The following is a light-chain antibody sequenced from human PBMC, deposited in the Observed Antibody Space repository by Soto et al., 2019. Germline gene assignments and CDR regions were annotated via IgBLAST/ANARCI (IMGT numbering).Light chain of an antibody. V-gene: IGKV1-12*01. CDR2: AAS. Sequence: IQMPQSPSSVSASVGDRVPITCRASQGISSWLAWYQKKPGKAPNLLIYAASSLQSGVPSRFSGSESGTDFTLTISSLQPEDCAIYFCQQANSFPITFGQGTLPEI. CDR1: QGISSW. CDR3: QQANSFPIT. J-gene: IGKJ5*01.